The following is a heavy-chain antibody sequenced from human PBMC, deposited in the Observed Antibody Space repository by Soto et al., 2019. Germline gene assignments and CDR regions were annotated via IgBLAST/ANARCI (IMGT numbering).Heavy chain of an antibody. V-gene: IGHV1-2*02. D-gene: IGHD3-22*01. CDR1: GYSFVAYY. Sequence: ASVKVSCKASGYSFVAYYIHWVRQAPGQGLEWMGWMTPNSGGTGYAQKFQGRVTMTRDTSISTAYMELNSLSSDDTAVYYCARTSMMVERFDLWGQGTQVTVS. CDR3: ARTSMMVERFDL. J-gene: IGHJ4*02. CDR2: MTPNSGGT.